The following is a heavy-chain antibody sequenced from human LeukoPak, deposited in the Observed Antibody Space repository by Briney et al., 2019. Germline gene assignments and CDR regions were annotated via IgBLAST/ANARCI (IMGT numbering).Heavy chain of an antibody. CDR3: ARDGKSGTPESDY. V-gene: IGHV4-59*01. D-gene: IGHD1-7*01. CDR1: GGSIRSSY. Sequence: SETLSLTCTLSGGSIRSSYWSRIRQPPGKGLEWIGYIHYSGSTKSHPSLKSRVTISVDTSKNQFSLKLSSVTAADTAIYYCARDGKSGTPESDYWGQGTLVTV. CDR2: IHYSGST. J-gene: IGHJ4*02.